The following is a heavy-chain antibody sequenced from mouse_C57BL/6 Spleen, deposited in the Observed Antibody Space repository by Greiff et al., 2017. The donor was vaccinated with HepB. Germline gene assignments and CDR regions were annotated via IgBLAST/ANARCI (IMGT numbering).Heavy chain of an antibody. CDR1: GFTFSSYG. CDR2: ISSGGSYT. V-gene: IGHV5-6*01. J-gene: IGHJ2*01. Sequence: EVHLVESGGDLVKPGGSLKLSCAASGFTFSSYGMSWVRQTPDKRLEWVATISSGGSYTYYPDSVKGRFTISRDNAKNTLYLQMSSLKSEDTAMYYCARQGNDDYDEGYWGQGTTLTVSS. CDR3: ARQGNDDYDEGY. D-gene: IGHD2-4*01.